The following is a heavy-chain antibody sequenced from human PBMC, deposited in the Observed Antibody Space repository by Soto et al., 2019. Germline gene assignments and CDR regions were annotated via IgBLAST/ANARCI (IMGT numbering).Heavy chain of an antibody. V-gene: IGHV1-69*01. CDR1: GGTFDNFI. J-gene: IGHJ6*02. D-gene: IGHD1-26*01. CDR3: ARNGTYSSSLSQYSGMDV. Sequence: QVQLVQSGAEVKEPASSVRVSCKASGGTFDNFIMNWVRQTPGQGLEWMGGIVPMLGTPTYAEKFKGRVTISATGSTSTMYMEVTSLRSEDTAIYYCARNGTYSSSLSQYSGMDVWGQGTTVTVSS. CDR2: IVPMLGTP.